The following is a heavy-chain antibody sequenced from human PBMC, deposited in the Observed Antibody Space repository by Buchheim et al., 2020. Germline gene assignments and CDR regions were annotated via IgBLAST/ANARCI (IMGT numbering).Heavy chain of an antibody. Sequence: VQLVESGGDVVQPGTSLRLSCATSGFMFSNYAMHWVRQAPGKGLEWVAVTWYDGDSKYYGDSVKGRFTISRDNSKNTLYLQMNSLRAEDTAVYYCARHGMDVWGQGTT. CDR3: ARHGMDV. V-gene: IGHV3-33*01. CDR2: TWYDGDSK. CDR1: GFMFSNYA. J-gene: IGHJ6*02.